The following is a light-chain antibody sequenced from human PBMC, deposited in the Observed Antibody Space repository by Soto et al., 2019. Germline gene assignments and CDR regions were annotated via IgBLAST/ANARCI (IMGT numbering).Light chain of an antibody. CDR3: QQYGSSPPRFT. CDR1: QSVSSSY. Sequence: EIVLTQSTGTLSLSPGERATLSCRASQSVSSSYLAWYQQKPGQAPRLLIYGASSRATGIPDRFSGSGSGKDFTITISRLEPEDFAVYYCQQYGSSPPRFTFGPGTKVAIK. V-gene: IGKV3-20*01. CDR2: GAS. J-gene: IGKJ3*01.